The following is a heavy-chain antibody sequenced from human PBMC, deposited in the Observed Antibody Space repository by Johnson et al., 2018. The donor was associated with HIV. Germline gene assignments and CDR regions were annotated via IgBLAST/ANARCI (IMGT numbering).Heavy chain of an antibody. V-gene: IGHV3-30*14. CDR2: ISYDGSNK. Sequence: VQLVESGGGVVQPGRSLRLSCAASGFTFSSYAMHWVRQAPGKGLEWVAVISYDGSNKYYADSVKGRFTISRDDSRNTLHLQMNSLRAEDTAVYYCARESNGDYVAFDIWGQGTMVTVSS. CDR1: GFTFSSYA. D-gene: IGHD4-17*01. CDR3: ARESNGDYVAFDI. J-gene: IGHJ3*02.